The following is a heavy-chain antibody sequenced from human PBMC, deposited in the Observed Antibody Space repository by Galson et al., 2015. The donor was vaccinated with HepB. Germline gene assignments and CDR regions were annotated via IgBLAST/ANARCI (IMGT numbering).Heavy chain of an antibody. CDR1: GFTFSGSA. D-gene: IGHD6-6*01. CDR3: TRQDGDYFYYYMDV. Sequence: SLRLSCAASGFTFSGSAMHWVRQASGKGLEWVGRIRSKANTYATTYTASVKGRFTISRDDSKNTAYLQMNSRKTEDTAVYYCTRQDGDYFYYYMDVWGKGTAVTVSS. V-gene: IGHV3-73*01. CDR2: IRSKANTYAT. J-gene: IGHJ6*03.